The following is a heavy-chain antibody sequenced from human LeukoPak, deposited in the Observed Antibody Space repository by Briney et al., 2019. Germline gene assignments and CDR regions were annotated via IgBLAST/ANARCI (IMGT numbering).Heavy chain of an antibody. D-gene: IGHD1-26*01. CDR3: ARDSHPLVGATTFDY. Sequence: PGGSLRLSCAASGFTFTSYVMHWVRQAPAKGLEWVAVISYDGSDKYYADSVKGRFTISRDSSKNTLYLQMNSLRAEDTAVYYCARDSHPLVGATTFDYWGQGTLVTVSS. CDR1: GFTFTSYV. J-gene: IGHJ4*02. CDR2: ISYDGSDK. V-gene: IGHV3-30-3*01.